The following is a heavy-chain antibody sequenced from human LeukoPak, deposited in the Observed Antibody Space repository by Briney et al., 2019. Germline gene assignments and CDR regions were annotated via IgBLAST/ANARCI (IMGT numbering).Heavy chain of an antibody. V-gene: IGHV1-69*04. D-gene: IGHD3-3*01. J-gene: IGHJ6*02. CDR1: GGTFSSYA. Sequence: SVKVSCKASGGTFSSYAISWVRQAPGQGLEWMGRIIPIFGIANYAQKFQGRVTITADKSTSTAYMELSSLRSEDTAVYYCARVSTQAPKDVTIFGVVTYTHLDYGMDVWGQGTTVTVSS. CDR3: ARVSTQAPKDVTIFGVVTYTHLDYGMDV. CDR2: IIPIFGIA.